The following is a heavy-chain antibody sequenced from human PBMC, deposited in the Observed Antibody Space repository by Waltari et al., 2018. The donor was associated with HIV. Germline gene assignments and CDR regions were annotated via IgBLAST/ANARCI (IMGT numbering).Heavy chain of an antibody. CDR2: ISGTGQTT. D-gene: IGHD1-1*01. J-gene: IGHJ4*02. V-gene: IGHV3-23*01. CDR3: ARGVSVAATTGFDY. CDR1: GFPFGDYA. Sequence: GSLRLSCAASGFPFGDYAMSWVRQAPGKGLEWVSSISGTGQTTYDADSLRGRFTISRDNSRDTVSLQLSSLRGEDTATYYCARGVSVAATTGFDYWGQGILVIVSS.